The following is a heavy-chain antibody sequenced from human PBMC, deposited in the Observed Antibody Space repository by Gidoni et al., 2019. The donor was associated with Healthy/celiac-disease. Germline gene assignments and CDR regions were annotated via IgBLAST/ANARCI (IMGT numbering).Heavy chain of an antibody. CDR1: GFTFSSYS. CDR3: ARDGSGWYRGDVADSFDI. V-gene: IGHV3-21*01. J-gene: IGHJ3*02. CDR2: ISSSSSYI. D-gene: IGHD6-19*01. Sequence: EVQLVESGGGLVKPGGSLRLSCATSGFTFSSYSMTWVRQAPGKGLEWVSSISSSSSYIYYADSVKGRFTISRDNAKNSLYLQMNSLRAEDTAVYYCARDGSGWYRGDVADSFDIWGQGTMVTVSS.